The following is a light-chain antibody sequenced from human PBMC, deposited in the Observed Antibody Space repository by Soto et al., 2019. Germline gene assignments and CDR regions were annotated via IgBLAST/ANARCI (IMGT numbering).Light chain of an antibody. J-gene: IGKJ5*01. V-gene: IGKV1-9*01. CDR3: QHLNSYPT. Sequence: DIQLTQSPSFLSASVGDRVTITCRASQGISSYLAWYQQKPGKAPKLLIYAASTLQSGVPSRFSGSGSGTEFTITISSLQPEDVATYYCQHLNSYPTFGQGTRLEIK. CDR1: QGISSY. CDR2: AAS.